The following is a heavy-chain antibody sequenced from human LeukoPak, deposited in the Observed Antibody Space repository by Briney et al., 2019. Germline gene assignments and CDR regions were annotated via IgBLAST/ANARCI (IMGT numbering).Heavy chain of an antibody. J-gene: IGHJ4*02. V-gene: IGHV3-7*01. Sequence: GGSLRLSCAASGFIFTDYWMNWVRQAPGKGLEWVAMLKYDGIDKKYLDSVKGRFTISRDNAKNSLYLQMNSPRAEDTAVYYCATVGPAVAGQNLDYWGQGTLVTVSS. CDR2: LKYDGIDK. CDR1: GFIFTDYW. D-gene: IGHD6-19*01. CDR3: ATVGPAVAGQNLDY.